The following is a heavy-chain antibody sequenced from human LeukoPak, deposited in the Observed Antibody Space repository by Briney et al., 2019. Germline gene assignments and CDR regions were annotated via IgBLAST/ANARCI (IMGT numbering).Heavy chain of an antibody. CDR2: ISWNSGSI. V-gene: IGHV3-9*01. J-gene: IGHJ3*02. Sequence: GRSLRLSCAASGFTFDDYAMHWVRQAPGKGLEWVSGISWNSGSIGYADSVKGRFTISRDNAKNSLYLQMNSLRAEDTASYYCAKDTEAYSSGFDIWGQGTMVTVSS. CDR1: GFTFDDYA. D-gene: IGHD6-6*01. CDR3: AKDTEAYSSGFDI.